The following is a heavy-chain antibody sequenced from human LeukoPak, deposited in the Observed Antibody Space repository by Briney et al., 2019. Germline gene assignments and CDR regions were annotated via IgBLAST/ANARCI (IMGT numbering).Heavy chain of an antibody. D-gene: IGHD1-26*01. Sequence: SVKVSRKASGGTFSSYAISWVRQAPGQGLEWMGRIIPILGIANYAQKFQGRVTITADKSTTTAYMELSSLRSEDTAVYYCATGGSYYGNYWGQGTLVTVSS. J-gene: IGHJ4*02. CDR2: IIPILGIA. CDR1: GGTFSSYA. CDR3: ATGGSYYGNY. V-gene: IGHV1-69*04.